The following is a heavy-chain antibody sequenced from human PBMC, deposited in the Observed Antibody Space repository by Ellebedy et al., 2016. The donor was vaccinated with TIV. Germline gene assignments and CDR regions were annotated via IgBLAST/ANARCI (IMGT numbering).Heavy chain of an antibody. Sequence: AASVKVSCKASGYTFTSFGITWVRHAPGQGPEWMGWIGTYSGHTNYARTFQGRVTMTTDTFTSTAYMELRSLTSDDTAVYYCARDFHCTSNNCYERPSLYYFDSWGQGTLVTVSS. CDR2: IGTYSGHT. D-gene: IGHD2-2*01. V-gene: IGHV1-18*01. CDR3: ARDFHCTSNNCYERPSLYYFDS. J-gene: IGHJ4*02. CDR1: GYTFTSFG.